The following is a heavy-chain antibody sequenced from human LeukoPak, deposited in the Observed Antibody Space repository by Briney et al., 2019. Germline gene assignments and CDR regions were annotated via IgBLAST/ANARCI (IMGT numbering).Heavy chain of an antibody. CDR1: TFTLNNYW. Sequence: GGSLRLSCAASTFTLNNYWMSWVRQAPGKGLEWVSHIKQDGSETYYADSVKGRFTISRDNAKNSLYLQMNSLRAEDTAVYYCASRAGYTGSWSAFDYWGQGTLVTVSS. CDR3: ASRAGYTGSWSAFDY. D-gene: IGHD6-13*01. J-gene: IGHJ4*02. V-gene: IGHV3-7*05. CDR2: IKQDGSET.